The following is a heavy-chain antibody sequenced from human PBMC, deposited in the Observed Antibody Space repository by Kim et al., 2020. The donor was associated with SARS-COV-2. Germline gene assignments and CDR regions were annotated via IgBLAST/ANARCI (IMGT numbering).Heavy chain of an antibody. CDR1: VTVNSNY. D-gene: IGHD6-13*01. CDR2: VYNSGRT. J-gene: IGHJ6*02. Sequence: GGSLRLSCTASVTVNSNYMSWVRQAPGKGLEWVSTVYNSGRTYYADFVMGRFTVSRDSSKKTLYLQMNSLRGDDTAVYYCARDSLLWYGQFRADYYFGMDVWGQGTTVTVSS. CDR3: ARDSLLWYGQFRADYYFGMDV. V-gene: IGHV3-66*03.